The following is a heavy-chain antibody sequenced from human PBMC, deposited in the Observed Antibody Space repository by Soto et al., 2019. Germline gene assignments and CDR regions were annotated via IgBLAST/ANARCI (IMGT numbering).Heavy chain of an antibody. CDR2: ISGSGGST. D-gene: IGHD6-19*01. CDR3: AKDRGGWPYYFDY. J-gene: IGHJ4*02. V-gene: IGHV3-23*01. Sequence: EVQLLESGGGLVQPGGSPRLSCAASGFTFSSYAMSWVRQAPGKGLEWVSAISGSGGSTYYADSVKGRFTISRDNSKNTLYLQMNSLRAEDTAVYYCAKDRGGWPYYFDYWGQGTLVTVSS. CDR1: GFTFSSYA.